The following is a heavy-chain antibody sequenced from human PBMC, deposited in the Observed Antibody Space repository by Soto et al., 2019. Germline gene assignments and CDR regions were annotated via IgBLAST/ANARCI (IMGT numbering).Heavy chain of an antibody. Sequence: GGSLSLSCAASGVTFSSFGRHWVRPDPGKGLEWVAVISYDGSNKYYADSVKGRFTISRDNSKNTLYLQMNSLRAEDTAVYYWARDGIAAAGTSWFDPWGQGTLVTVSS. J-gene: IGHJ5*02. V-gene: IGHV3-30*03. CDR1: GVTFSSFG. CDR2: ISYDGSNK. CDR3: ARDGIAAAGTSWFDP. D-gene: IGHD6-13*01.